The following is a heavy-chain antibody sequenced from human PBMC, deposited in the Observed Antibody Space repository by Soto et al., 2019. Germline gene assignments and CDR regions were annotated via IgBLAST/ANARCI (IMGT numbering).Heavy chain of an antibody. J-gene: IGHJ6*02. CDR3: ARAADSYYYYGMDV. D-gene: IGHD2-2*01. CDR1: GGSISSGDYY. CDR2: IYYSGST. Sequence: PSETLSLTCTVSGGSISSGDYYWSWIRQPPGKGLEWIGYIYYSGSTYYNPSLKSRVTISVDTSKNQFSLKLSSVTAADTAVYYCARAADSYYYYGMDVWGQGTXVTVSS. V-gene: IGHV4-30-4*01.